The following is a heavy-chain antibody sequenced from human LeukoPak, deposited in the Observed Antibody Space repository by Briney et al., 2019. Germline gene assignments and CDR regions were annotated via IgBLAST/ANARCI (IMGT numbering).Heavy chain of an antibody. CDR3: TRVFAYSYGDFDN. CDR2: IYSGGGT. J-gene: IGHJ4*02. Sequence: GGSLRLSCEASGFTVRNNYMTWVRQAPGKGLEWVSVIYSGGGTYYADSVKDSFTISRDNSKNTLFLQMNSLRVEDSAVYYCTRVFAYSYGDFDNWGQGTLVAVSS. V-gene: IGHV3-66*01. D-gene: IGHD5-18*01. CDR1: GFTVRNNY.